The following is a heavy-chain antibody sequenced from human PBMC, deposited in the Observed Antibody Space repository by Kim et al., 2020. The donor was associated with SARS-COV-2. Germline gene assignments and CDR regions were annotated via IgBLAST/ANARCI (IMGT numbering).Heavy chain of an antibody. CDR1: GGTFSSYA. J-gene: IGHJ3*02. CDR3: ARDLVGVDAFDI. Sequence: SVKVSCKASGGTFSSYAISWVRQAPGQGLEWMGGIIPIFGTANYAQKFQGRVTITADESTSTAYMELSSLRSEDTAVYYCARDLVGVDAFDIWGQGTMVTVSS. D-gene: IGHD3-16*01. CDR2: IIPIFGTA. V-gene: IGHV1-69*13.